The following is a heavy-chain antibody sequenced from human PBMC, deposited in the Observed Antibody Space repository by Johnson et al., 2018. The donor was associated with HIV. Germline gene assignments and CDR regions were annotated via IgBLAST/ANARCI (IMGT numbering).Heavy chain of an antibody. CDR3: AREDPPGLLRRSGAFDI. CDR2: ISGSGGST. J-gene: IGHJ3*02. Sequence: VQLVESGGGVVQAGRSLRLSCAASGFTFSSYAMHWVRQAPGKGLEWVSAISGSGGSTYYADSVKGRFTISRDNSKNTLYLQMNSLRAEDTAVYYCAREDPPGLLRRSGAFDIWGQGTMVTVSS. V-gene: IGHV3-NL1*01. CDR1: GFTFSSYA. D-gene: IGHD3-16*01.